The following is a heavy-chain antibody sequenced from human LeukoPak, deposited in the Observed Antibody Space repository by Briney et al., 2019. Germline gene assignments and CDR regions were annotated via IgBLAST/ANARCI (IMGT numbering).Heavy chain of an antibody. CDR1: GGSISSYY. D-gene: IGHD3-3*01. Sequence: KPSETLSLTCTVSGGSISSYYWSWIRQPPGKGLEWIGYIYYSGSTNYNPSLKSRVTISVDTSKNQFSLKLSSVTAADTAVYYCARGGEWFSFDYWGQGTLVTVSS. V-gene: IGHV4-59*01. CDR3: ARGGEWFSFDY. J-gene: IGHJ4*02. CDR2: IYYSGST.